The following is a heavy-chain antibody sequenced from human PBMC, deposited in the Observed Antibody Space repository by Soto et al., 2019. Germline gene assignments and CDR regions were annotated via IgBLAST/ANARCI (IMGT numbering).Heavy chain of an antibody. Sequence: QVQLQESGPGLVKPSQTLSLTCTVSGGSISSGGYYWSWIRQHPGKGLEWIGYIYYSGSTYYNPSLKRRVTISVDTSKNQVSLKLSSVTAADTAVYYCASEAAGIVNWFDPWGQGTLVTVSS. D-gene: IGHD6-25*01. CDR1: GGSISSGGYY. V-gene: IGHV4-31*03. CDR2: IYYSGST. CDR3: ASEAAGIVNWFDP. J-gene: IGHJ5*02.